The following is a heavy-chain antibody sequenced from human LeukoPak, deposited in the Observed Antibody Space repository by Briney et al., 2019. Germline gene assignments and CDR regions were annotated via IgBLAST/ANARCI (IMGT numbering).Heavy chain of an antibody. CDR2: INAYNGNT. V-gene: IGHV1-18*01. CDR3: ARDGPVSGAKAVWGY. J-gene: IGHJ4*02. Sequence: GASVKVSCKASGYTFTSYCISWVRQAPGQGLEWMGWINAYNGNTNYAQKLQGRVTMTTDTSTSTAYMELRSLRSDATAVYYCARDGPVSGAKAVWGYWGQGTLVTVSS. CDR1: GYTFTSYC. D-gene: IGHD6-19*01.